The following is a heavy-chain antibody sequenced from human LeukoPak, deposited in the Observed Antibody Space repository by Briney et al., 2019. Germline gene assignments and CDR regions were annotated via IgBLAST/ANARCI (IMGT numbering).Heavy chain of an antibody. Sequence: SQTLSLTCAVSGDSITSGAYSWSWIRQPPGKGLQWIGDIHHSGSAYYNPSLKSRVTISLDRPKNHFSLKLRSVTAADTAVYYCARGNYYDSRGFYFPWFDPWGQGTLVTVSS. CDR3: ARGNYYDSRGFYFPWFDP. CDR1: GDSITSGAYS. J-gene: IGHJ5*02. V-gene: IGHV4-30-2*01. CDR2: IHHSGSA. D-gene: IGHD3-22*01.